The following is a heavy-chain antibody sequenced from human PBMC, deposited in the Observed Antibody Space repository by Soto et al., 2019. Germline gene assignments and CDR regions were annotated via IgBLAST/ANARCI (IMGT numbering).Heavy chain of an antibody. Sequence: PSETLSLTCTVSGGSISSYYWSWIRQPPGKGLEWIGYIYYSGSTNYNPSLKSRVTISVDTSKNQFSLKLSSVTAADTAVYYCARTSGAYGDPAYFDYWGQGTLVT. D-gene: IGHD4-17*01. J-gene: IGHJ4*02. CDR2: IYYSGST. CDR3: ARTSGAYGDPAYFDY. CDR1: GGSISSYY. V-gene: IGHV4-59*01.